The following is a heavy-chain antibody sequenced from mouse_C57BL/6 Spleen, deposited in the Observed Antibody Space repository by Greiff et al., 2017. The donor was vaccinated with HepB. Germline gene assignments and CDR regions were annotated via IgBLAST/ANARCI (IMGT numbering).Heavy chain of an antibody. CDR2: ISSGGSYT. Sequence: EVQLVESGGDLVKPGGSLKLSCAASGFTFSSYGMSWVRQTPDKRLEWVATISSGGSYTDYPDSVKGRFTISRDNAKNTLYLQMSSLKSEDTAMYYCARHRGYDYDYYAMDYWGQGTSVTVSS. CDR1: GFTFSSYG. D-gene: IGHD2-4*01. V-gene: IGHV5-6*01. J-gene: IGHJ4*01. CDR3: ARHRGYDYDYYAMDY.